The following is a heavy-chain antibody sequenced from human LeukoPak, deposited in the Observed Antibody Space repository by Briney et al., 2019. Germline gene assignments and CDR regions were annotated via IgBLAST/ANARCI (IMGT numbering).Heavy chain of an antibody. CDR3: ARDRSGITMMVVVPARREDAFDI. Sequence: PGGSLRLSCAASGFTFSSYAMHWVRHAPGMGLEWVAVISYDRSNKYYADSVKGRFTISRDNSKNTLYLQTNSLRAEDTAVYYCARDRSGITMMVVVPARREDAFDIWGQGTMVTVSS. V-gene: IGHV3-30*04. CDR2: ISYDRSNK. D-gene: IGHD3-22*01. J-gene: IGHJ3*02. CDR1: GFTFSSYA.